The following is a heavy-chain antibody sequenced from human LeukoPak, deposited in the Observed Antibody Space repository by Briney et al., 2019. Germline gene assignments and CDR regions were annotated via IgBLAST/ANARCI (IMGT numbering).Heavy chain of an antibody. Sequence: GASVKVSCKASGYTFTGYYMHWVRQAPGQGLEWMGWINPNSGGTNYAQKFQGRVTMTRDTSISTAYMGLSRLRSDDTAVYYCARGEGGYDILTGYYNYFDYWGQGTLVTVSS. CDR3: ARGEGGYDILTGYYNYFDY. V-gene: IGHV1-2*02. CDR1: GYTFTGYY. CDR2: INPNSGGT. J-gene: IGHJ4*02. D-gene: IGHD3-9*01.